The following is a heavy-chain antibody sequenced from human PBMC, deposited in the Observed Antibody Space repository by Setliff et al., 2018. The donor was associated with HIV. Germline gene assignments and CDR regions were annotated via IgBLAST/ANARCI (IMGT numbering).Heavy chain of an antibody. Sequence: ASVKVSCKASGYTFTSYDIDWVRQATGQGLEWMGWMNPNSGNTEYAQQFQGRVTMTRNTSISTAYMELSSLRSEDTAVYYCARVIRSRRYYYDSSGYSQGAFDIWGQGTMVTVSS. CDR3: ARVIRSRRYYYDSSGYSQGAFDI. CDR1: GYTFTSYD. CDR2: MNPNSGNT. V-gene: IGHV1-8*02. J-gene: IGHJ3*02. D-gene: IGHD3-22*01.